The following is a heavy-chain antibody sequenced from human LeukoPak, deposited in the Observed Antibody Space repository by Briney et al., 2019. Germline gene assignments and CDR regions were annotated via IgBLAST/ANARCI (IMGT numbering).Heavy chain of an antibody. CDR2: ISSNGGST. Sequence: SGGSLRLSCAASGFTFSSYAMHWVRQAPGKGLEYVSAISSNGGSTYYANSVKGRFTISRDNSKNTLYLQMGSLRAEDMAVYYCARSLIDYGDRGRDAFDIWGRGTMVTVSS. CDR1: GFTFSSYA. V-gene: IGHV3-64*01. D-gene: IGHD4-17*01. J-gene: IGHJ3*02. CDR3: ARSLIDYGDRGRDAFDI.